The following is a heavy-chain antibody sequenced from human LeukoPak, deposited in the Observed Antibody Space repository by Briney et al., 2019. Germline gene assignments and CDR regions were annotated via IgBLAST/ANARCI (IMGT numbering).Heavy chain of an antibody. V-gene: IGHV1-46*01. CDR1: GYTFTSYY. Sequence: ASVKVSCKASGYTFTSYYMHWVRQAPGQGLEWMGVINPSGGSTSYAQKFQGRVTMTRDMSTSTAYMELRSLRSDDTAVYYCAKDGKGISVVDFDYWGQGTLVTVSS. CDR2: INPSGGST. D-gene: IGHD6-19*01. J-gene: IGHJ4*02. CDR3: AKDGKGISVVDFDY.